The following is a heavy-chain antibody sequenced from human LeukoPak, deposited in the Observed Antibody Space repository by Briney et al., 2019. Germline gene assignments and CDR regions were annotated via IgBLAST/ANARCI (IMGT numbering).Heavy chain of an antibody. D-gene: IGHD4-11*01. CDR1: GYSISSSYY. CDR2: IYHSGST. V-gene: IGHV4-38-2*01. CDR3: ASLPSNTVTHDY. Sequence: SGTLSLTCAVSGYSISSSYYWGWIRQPPGKGLEWIGTIYHSGSTHYNPSLKRRVTLSVDTSKNQFSLKLRSVTAADTAVYYCASLPSNTVTHDYWGQGTLVTVSS. J-gene: IGHJ4*02.